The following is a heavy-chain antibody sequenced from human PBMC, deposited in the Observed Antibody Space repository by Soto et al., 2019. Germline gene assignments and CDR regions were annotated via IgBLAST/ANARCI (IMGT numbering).Heavy chain of an antibody. CDR1: GFTFSSYS. CDR3: ARHPERIAEIGWFDP. D-gene: IGHD6-13*01. V-gene: IGHV3-48*01. J-gene: IGHJ5*02. CDR2: ISSSSSTI. Sequence: EVQLVESGGGLVQPGGPLGLSCAASGFTFSSYSMNWFRQAPGKGLEWFSYISSSSSTIYYADPVKGRFTISRDNAKNSLYLQMNSLRAEDTAVYYCARHPERIAEIGWFDPWGQGTLVTVSS.